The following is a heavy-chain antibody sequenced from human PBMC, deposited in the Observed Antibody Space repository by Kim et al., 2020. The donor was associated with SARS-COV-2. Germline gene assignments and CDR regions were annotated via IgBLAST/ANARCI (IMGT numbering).Heavy chain of an antibody. J-gene: IGHJ6*02. CDR3: AREGAVEEMATIDYYYYGMDV. D-gene: IGHD5-12*01. V-gene: IGHV3-21*01. CDR1: GFTFSSYS. Sequence: GGSLRLSCAASGFTFSSYSMNWVRQAPGKGLEWVSSISSSSSYIYYADSVKGRFTISRDNAKNSLYLQMNSLRAEDTAVYYCAREGAVEEMATIDYYYYGMDVWGQGTTVTVSS. CDR2: ISSSSSYI.